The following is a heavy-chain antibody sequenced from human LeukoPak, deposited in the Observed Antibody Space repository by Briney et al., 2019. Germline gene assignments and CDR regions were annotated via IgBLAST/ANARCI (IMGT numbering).Heavy chain of an antibody. J-gene: IGHJ6*01. CDR2: IPYSGRA. CDR3: ARHTPCGSGTTCTAGIDG. CDR1: GGSISDSF. V-gene: IGHV4-59*08. D-gene: IGHD2-2*01. Sequence: SEILSVTCIVSGGSISDSFWSFIRQPPGGGLEWIGSIPYSGRAYYNPSLKSRAALSFHTSNNEFSLRLTSLTAADTAIYYCARHTPCGSGTTCTAGIDGWGEGTTVTVSS.